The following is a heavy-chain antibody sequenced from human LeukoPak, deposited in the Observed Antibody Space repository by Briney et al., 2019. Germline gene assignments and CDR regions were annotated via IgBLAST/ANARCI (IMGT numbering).Heavy chain of an antibody. CDR1: GYTFTGYY. J-gene: IGHJ3*02. Sequence: ASVKVSCKASGYTFTGYYMHWVRQAPGQGLEWMRWINPNSGGTNYAQKFQGRVTMTRNTSISTAYMELSSLRSEDTAVYYCARGNGGSPDAFDIWGQGTMVTVSS. CDR3: ARGNGGSPDAFDI. V-gene: IGHV1-2*02. D-gene: IGHD4-23*01. CDR2: INPNSGGT.